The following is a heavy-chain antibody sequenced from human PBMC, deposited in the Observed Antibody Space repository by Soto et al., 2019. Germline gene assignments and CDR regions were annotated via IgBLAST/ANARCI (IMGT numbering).Heavy chain of an antibody. J-gene: IGHJ4*02. CDR2: IYTSGST. D-gene: IGHD3-10*01. Sequence: SETLFLTCTVSGGSISSYYWSWIRQPAGKGLEWIGRIYTSGSTNYDPSLKSRVSISADTSKNQFSLKLTSVTVADTAVYSCARGDYGPSYYLDYWGQGTQVTVSS. CDR3: ARGDYGPSYYLDY. CDR1: GGSISSYY. V-gene: IGHV4-4*07.